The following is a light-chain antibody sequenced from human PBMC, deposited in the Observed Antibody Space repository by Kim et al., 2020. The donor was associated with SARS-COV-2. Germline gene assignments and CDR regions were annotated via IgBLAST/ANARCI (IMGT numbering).Light chain of an antibody. CDR2: EVS. V-gene: IGLV2-23*02. CDR3: CSYAGSSTFVV. J-gene: IGLJ2*01. CDR1: SSDVGYYKL. Sequence: QSALTQPASVSGSPGQSITISCTGTSSDVGYYKLVSWYQQYPGKAPKLMIYEVSKRPSEVSHRFSGSKSGNTASLTISGLQAEDEADYYCCSYAGSSTFVVFGGGTQLTVL.